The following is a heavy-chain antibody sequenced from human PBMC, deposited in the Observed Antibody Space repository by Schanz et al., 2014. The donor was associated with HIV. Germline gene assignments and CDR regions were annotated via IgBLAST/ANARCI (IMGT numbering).Heavy chain of an antibody. J-gene: IGHJ6*02. CDR1: GFSFSNFG. Sequence: QVQLVESGGGVVQPGRSLRLSCAASGFSFSNFGMHWVRQAPGKGLEWVAVISYDGRNKYYADSVKGRLTISRDNSKNTLYLQMKSLRRVDTAVYFCAKDRNYYDDKYLGKGNYYYYYGMDVWGQGTTVTVSS. CDR3: AKDRNYYDDKYLGKGNYYYYYGMDV. V-gene: IGHV3-30*18. D-gene: IGHD3-22*01. CDR2: ISYDGRNK.